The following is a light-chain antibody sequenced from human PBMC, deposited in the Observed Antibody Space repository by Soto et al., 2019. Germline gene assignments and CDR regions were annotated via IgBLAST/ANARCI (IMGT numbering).Light chain of an antibody. V-gene: IGLV2-14*01. CDR1: SPDVGVYNL. CDR3: SSYTSSSTSFV. CDR2: EVT. Sequence: QYVLTQPHSVSGYPGQPPNISCTGTSPDVGVYNLISCYQHHPVKAPKLMIYEVTNRPSGVSNRFSGSKSGNTASLTISVLQAEDEPDYYCSSYTSSSTSFVFGTGTKVTVL. J-gene: IGLJ1*01.